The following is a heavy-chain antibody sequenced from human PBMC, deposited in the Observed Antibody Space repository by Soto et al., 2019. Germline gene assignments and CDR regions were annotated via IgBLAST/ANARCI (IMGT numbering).Heavy chain of an antibody. Sequence: SETLSLTCAVSGGSISSGGYSWSWIRQPPGKGLEWIGYIYHSGSTYYNPSLKSRVTISVDRSKNQFSLKLSSVTAADTAVYYCARVTYDSSGYYLYFDYWGQGTLVTVSS. CDR3: ARVTYDSSGYYLYFDY. J-gene: IGHJ4*02. CDR2: IYHSGST. D-gene: IGHD3-22*01. CDR1: GGSISSGGYS. V-gene: IGHV4-30-2*01.